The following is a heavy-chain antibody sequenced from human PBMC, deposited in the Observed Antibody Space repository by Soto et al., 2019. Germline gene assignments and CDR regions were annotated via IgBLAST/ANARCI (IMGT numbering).Heavy chain of an antibody. V-gene: IGHV3-74*01. D-gene: IGHD3-3*01. CDR1: GLTFSQYW. Sequence: GGSLRLSCAASGLTFSQYWMHWVRQAPGQGLVWVSRISDDGTITDYADSVKGRFTVSRDNARNTHSLQMNSLRSEDTAVYFCATAVDYDFWSGTTHYGMDVWGQGTTVTVS. CDR2: ISDDGTIT. CDR3: ATAVDYDFWSGTTHYGMDV. J-gene: IGHJ6*02.